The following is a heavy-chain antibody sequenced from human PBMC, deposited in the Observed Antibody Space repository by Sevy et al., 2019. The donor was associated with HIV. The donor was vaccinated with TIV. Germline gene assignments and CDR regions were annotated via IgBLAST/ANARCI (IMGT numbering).Heavy chain of an antibody. V-gene: IGHV1-18*01. CDR1: GYTFTSYG. Sequence: ASVKVSCKASGYTFTSYGISWVRQAPGQWLEWMGWISAYNGNTNYAQKLQGRVTMTTDTSTSTAYMELRSLRSDDTAVYYCAGQIGYCSGGSCYSLYGMDVWGQGTTVTVSS. J-gene: IGHJ6*02. CDR3: AGQIGYCSGGSCYSLYGMDV. D-gene: IGHD2-15*01. CDR2: ISAYNGNT.